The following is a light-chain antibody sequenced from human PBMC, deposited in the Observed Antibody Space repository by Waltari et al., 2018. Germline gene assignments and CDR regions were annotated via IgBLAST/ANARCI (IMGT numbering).Light chain of an antibody. CDR1: TSDVGGYNY. V-gene: IGLV2-11*01. Sequence: SALTQPRSVSGSPGQSVTIPCTGTTSDVGGYNYVSWYPHHPGKAPKLMIFDVTQRPSGVPDRFSGSKSANTASLTISGLQAEDEADYYCCSFAGTYTWVFGGGTKVTVL. CDR2: DVT. J-gene: IGLJ3*02. CDR3: CSFAGTYTWV.